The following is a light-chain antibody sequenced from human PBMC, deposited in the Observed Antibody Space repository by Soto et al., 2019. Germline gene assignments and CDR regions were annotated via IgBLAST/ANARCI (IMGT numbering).Light chain of an antibody. V-gene: IGKV3-15*01. J-gene: IGKJ2*01. CDR1: QSVSNN. Sequence: ETVLTQSPATLSVSPGERATLSCRASQSVSNNLAWYQQKPGQAPRLLIYGASTRATGIPARFSGSGSGTDFTLTISRLQSEDFAVYYCQQDKTWPPYTFGQGTKLEIK. CDR2: GAS. CDR3: QQDKTWPPYT.